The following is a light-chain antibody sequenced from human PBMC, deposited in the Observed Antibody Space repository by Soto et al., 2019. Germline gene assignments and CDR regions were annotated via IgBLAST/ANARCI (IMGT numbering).Light chain of an antibody. CDR3: QQSYSTPRSA. V-gene: IGKV1-39*01. CDR2: AAS. Sequence: DIQMTQSPSSLSASVGDRVTITCRASQSISSYLNWYQQKPGKAPKLLIYAASSLQSGVPSRFSGSGSGTDFTLTISSLQPEDFATYYCQQSYSTPRSAFGGGTKLEIK. J-gene: IGKJ4*01. CDR1: QSISSY.